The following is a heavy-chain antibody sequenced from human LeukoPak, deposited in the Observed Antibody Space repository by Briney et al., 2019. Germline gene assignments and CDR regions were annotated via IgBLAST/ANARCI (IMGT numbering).Heavy chain of an antibody. CDR1: GGSISSSSYY. Sequence: SETLSLTCTVSGGSISSSSYYWGWIRQPPGKGLEWIGSIYYSGSTYYNPSLKSRVTISVDTSKNQFSLKLSSVTAADTAVYYCASGGVVRYDYWGQGTLVTVSS. V-gene: IGHV4-39*07. D-gene: IGHD2-15*01. CDR2: IYYSGST. CDR3: ASGGVVRYDY. J-gene: IGHJ4*02.